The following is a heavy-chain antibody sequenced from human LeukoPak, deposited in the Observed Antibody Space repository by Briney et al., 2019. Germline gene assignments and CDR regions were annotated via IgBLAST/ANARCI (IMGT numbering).Heavy chain of an antibody. CDR3: ARGVAVAGRRGVFDY. Sequence: ASVKVSCKASGYTFTSYGISWVRQAPGQGLEWMGWISAYNGNTNYAQKLQGRVTMTTDTSTSTAYMELRNLRSDDTAVYYCARGVAVAGRRGVFDYWGQGTLVTVSS. CDR1: GYTFTSYG. D-gene: IGHD6-19*01. CDR2: ISAYNGNT. V-gene: IGHV1-18*01. J-gene: IGHJ4*02.